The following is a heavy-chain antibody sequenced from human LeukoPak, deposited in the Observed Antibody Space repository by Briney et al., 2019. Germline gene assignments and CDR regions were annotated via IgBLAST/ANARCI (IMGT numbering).Heavy chain of an antibody. D-gene: IGHD3-3*01. CDR3: ARVRRITIFGVVIIGGFDY. J-gene: IGHJ4*02. CDR2: IKQDGSEK. V-gene: IGHV3-7*01. Sequence: PGGSLRLSCAASGFTFSSYWMSWVRQAPGKGLEWVANIKQDGSEKYYVDSVKGRFTISRDNAKNSLYLQMNSLRAEDTAVYYCARVRRITIFGVVIIGGFDYWGQGTLVTVSS. CDR1: GFTFSSYW.